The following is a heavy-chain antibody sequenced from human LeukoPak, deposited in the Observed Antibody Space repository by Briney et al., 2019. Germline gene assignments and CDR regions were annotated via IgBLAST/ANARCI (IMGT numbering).Heavy chain of an antibody. CDR3: AKGTSAYDSSGYPST. V-gene: IGHV3-30*18. Sequence: GGSLRLSCVASGFTFSSSGMHWVRQAPGKGLEWVAVLSYDGSTKYHADSVKGRFTISRDNSKNTLYLQMNSLRAEDTAVYYCAKGTSAYDSSGYPSTWGQGTLVTVSS. D-gene: IGHD3-22*01. J-gene: IGHJ5*02. CDR1: GFTFSSSG. CDR2: LSYDGSTK.